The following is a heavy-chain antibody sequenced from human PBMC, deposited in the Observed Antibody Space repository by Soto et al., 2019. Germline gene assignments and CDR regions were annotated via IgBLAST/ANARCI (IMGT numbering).Heavy chain of an antibody. CDR2: INPNGGVT. D-gene: IGHD2-15*01. V-gene: IGHV1-2*04. J-gene: IGHJ6*04. Sequence: QVQLVQSGAEVRKPGASVTVSCRSSGDSFNEYYIHWVRQAPGQGLEWMGWINPNGGVTKYAPKFQGWVIMTRDPSSRTVYMQVRRLRPDATSAYYCARESGGATVTSDYFYVSWVVWGTGTAVTVSS. CDR1: GDSFNEYY. CDR3: ARESGGATVTSDYFYVSWVV.